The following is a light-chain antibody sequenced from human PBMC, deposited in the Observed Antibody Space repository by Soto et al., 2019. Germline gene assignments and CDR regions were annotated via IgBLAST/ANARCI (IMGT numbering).Light chain of an antibody. CDR3: QLYISYSEA. CDR1: QTISSW. Sequence: DIQMTQSPSTLSGSVGDRVTITCRASQTISSWLAWYQQKPGKAPKLLIYKASTLTRGVPSRFSGSGSGTEFTLAISSLHPDDFATYSCQLYISYSEAFGQGTKVDIK. J-gene: IGKJ1*01. CDR2: KAS. V-gene: IGKV1-5*03.